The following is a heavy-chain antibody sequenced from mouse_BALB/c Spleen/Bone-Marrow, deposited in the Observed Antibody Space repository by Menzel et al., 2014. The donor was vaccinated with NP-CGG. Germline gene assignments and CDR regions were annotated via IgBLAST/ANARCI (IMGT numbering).Heavy chain of an antibody. J-gene: IGHJ4*01. CDR2: IYPANGDT. D-gene: IGHD2-1*01. V-gene: IGHV14-3*02. CDR3: ARYGNGLMDY. Sequence: VQLQQPGAELVKPGASVKLSCTASGFNIKDTYMHWVKQRPEQGLEWIGRIYPANGDTKYDPKFQGKATITADTSSNTAYLQLSSLTSKDTAVYYCARYGNGLMDYWGQGTSVTVSS. CDR1: GFNIKDTY.